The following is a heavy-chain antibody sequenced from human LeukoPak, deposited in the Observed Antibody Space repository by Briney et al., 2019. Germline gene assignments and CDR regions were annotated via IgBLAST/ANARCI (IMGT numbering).Heavy chain of an antibody. CDR3: SLARSEYHYGMDV. CDR2: TYYRSKWYY. Sequence: SQTLSLTCAISGDSVSSISVAWNWIRQSPARGLEWLGRTYYRSKWYYEYAVSVNSRINISPDTSKNQFALQLTSVTPEDTAVYYCSLARSEYHYGMDVWGPGITVTVSS. V-gene: IGHV6-1*01. CDR1: GDSVSSISVA. J-gene: IGHJ6*02.